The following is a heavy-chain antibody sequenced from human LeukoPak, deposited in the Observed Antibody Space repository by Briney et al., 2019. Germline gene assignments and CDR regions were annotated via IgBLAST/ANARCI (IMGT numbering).Heavy chain of an antibody. J-gene: IGHJ6*02. CDR1: GGSISSSSYY. V-gene: IGHV4-61*05. CDR2: IYYSGST. Sequence: SETLSLTCTVSGGSISSSSYYWGWIHQPPGKGLEWIGYIYYSGSTNYNPSLKSRVTISVDTSKNQFSLKLSSVTAADTAVYYCATGSSYYYYGMDVWGQGTTVTVSS. CDR3: ATGSSYYYYGMDV. D-gene: IGHD3-10*01.